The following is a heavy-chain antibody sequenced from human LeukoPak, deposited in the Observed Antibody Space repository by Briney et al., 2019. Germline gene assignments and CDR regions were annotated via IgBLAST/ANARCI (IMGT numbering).Heavy chain of an antibody. J-gene: IGHJ6*03. CDR2: MNPNSGNT. Sequence: GASVKVSCKASGYTFTSYDINWVRQATGQGLEWMGWMNPNSGNTGYAQKFQGRVTMTRNTSISTAYMELSSLRSEDTAVYYCARAIPLHTIFGVAYYYYYMDVWGKGTTVTVSS. V-gene: IGHV1-8*01. D-gene: IGHD3-3*01. CDR3: ARAIPLHTIFGVAYYYYYMDV. CDR1: GYTFTSYD.